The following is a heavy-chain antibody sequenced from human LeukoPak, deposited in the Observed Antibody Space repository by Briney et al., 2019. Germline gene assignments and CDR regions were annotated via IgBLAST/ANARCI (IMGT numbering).Heavy chain of an antibody. J-gene: IGHJ4*02. D-gene: IGHD3-22*01. CDR2: LSGSGGSA. CDR3: AKGRYESSGFNWAA. V-gene: IGHV3-23*01. Sequence: GGSLRLSCAASGFTFSNYAMTWVRQAPGKGLEWVSILSGSGGSAYYADSVKGRFTISRDNSKNTLYLQVNSLRAEDTAVYYCAKGRYESSGFNWAAWGQGTLVTVSS. CDR1: GFTFSNYA.